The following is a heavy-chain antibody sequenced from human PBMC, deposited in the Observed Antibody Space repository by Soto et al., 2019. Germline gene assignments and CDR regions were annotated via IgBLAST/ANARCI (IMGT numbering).Heavy chain of an antibody. D-gene: IGHD4-4*01. J-gene: IGHJ5*02. V-gene: IGHV3-7*01. CDR3: VRGGSNYAS. Sequence: EVQLVESGGGLDQRGGSLSLSCTASGFTFSDSWMTWVRQAPGKGLEWVARIKPDESEKKYADSVKGRFSISRDNAKNSMYLQMDSLRGEDTAVYYCVRGGSNYASWGQGTLVTVSS. CDR1: GFTFSDSW. CDR2: IKPDESEK.